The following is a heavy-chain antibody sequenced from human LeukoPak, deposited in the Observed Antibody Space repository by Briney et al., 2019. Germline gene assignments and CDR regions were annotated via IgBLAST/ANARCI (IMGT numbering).Heavy chain of an antibody. CDR3: AKDQHGYDKPIDY. CDR2: ISGSGIST. V-gene: IGHV3-23*01. J-gene: IGHJ4*02. Sequence: AGGSLRLSCAAPGFTFNIYAMNWVRQASGKGLEWVSTISGSGISTYYADSVKGRFTVSRDNSKNTLYLQMNSLRAEDTAVYFCAKDQHGYDKPIDYWGQGTLVTVSS. CDR1: GFTFNIYA. D-gene: IGHD5-12*01.